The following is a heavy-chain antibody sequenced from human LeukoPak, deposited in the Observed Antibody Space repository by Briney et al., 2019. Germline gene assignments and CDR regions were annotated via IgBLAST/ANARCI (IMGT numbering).Heavy chain of an antibody. V-gene: IGHV3-7*01. Sequence: PGGSLRLSCAASGFTFRNYWMGWVRQAPGKGLVWVANTKPDGSAEYYADSVRGRFTTSRDNAEKSLYLQMNSLRAEDTAVYYCARDRGGSYSAIDYWGQGTLVTVSS. CDR2: TKPDGSAE. CDR1: GFTFRNYW. J-gene: IGHJ4*02. CDR3: ARDRGGSYSAIDY. D-gene: IGHD2-15*01.